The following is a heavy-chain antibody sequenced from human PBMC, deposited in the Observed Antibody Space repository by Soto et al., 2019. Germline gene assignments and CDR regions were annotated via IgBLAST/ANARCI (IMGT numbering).Heavy chain of an antibody. J-gene: IGHJ4*02. D-gene: IGHD2-15*01. CDR2: ISGSGGST. Sequence: EVQLLESGGGLVQPGGSLRLSCAASGFTFSSYAMSWVRQAPGKGLEWVSAISGSGGSTYYADSVKGRFTISRDNSKNTLYLQMNSLRAEDTAVYYCANDSLDDIVVVVAATFDYWGQGTLVTVSS. CDR1: GFTFSSYA. CDR3: ANDSLDDIVVVVAATFDY. V-gene: IGHV3-23*01.